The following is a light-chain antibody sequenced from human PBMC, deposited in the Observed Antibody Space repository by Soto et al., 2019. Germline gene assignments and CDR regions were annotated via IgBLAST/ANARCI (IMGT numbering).Light chain of an antibody. V-gene: IGLV2-14*01. CDR3: SSCTATTTLV. J-gene: IGLJ2*01. CDR2: EVT. Sequence: SVLTQPASVSGSPGQSITISCTGTTSDVGTCNFVSWYQQHPGKAPKLILYEVTNRPSGVSNRFSGSKSGNTASLTISGLQADDEADYFCSSCTATTTLVFGGGTKVTVL. CDR1: TSDVGTCNF.